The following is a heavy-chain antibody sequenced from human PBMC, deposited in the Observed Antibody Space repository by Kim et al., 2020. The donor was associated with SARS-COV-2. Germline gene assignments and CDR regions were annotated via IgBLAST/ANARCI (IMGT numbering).Heavy chain of an antibody. V-gene: IGHV3-23*01. J-gene: IGHJ6*04. Sequence: GGSLRLSCVTSGFTLSSTAMSWVRQTPGKGLEWVSAMGCGDSSTYYADSVKGRFIISRDNSKNTLYLQMNSLTAEDTAVYYCASRKYCRNPGGMDFSCEGTTVTVSS. CDR3: ASRKYCRNPGGMDF. CDR2: MGCGDSST. CDR1: GFTLSSTA. D-gene: IGHD2-15*01.